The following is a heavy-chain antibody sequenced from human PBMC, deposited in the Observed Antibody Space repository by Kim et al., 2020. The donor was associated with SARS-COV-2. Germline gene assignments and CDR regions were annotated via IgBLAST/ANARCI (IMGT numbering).Heavy chain of an antibody. Sequence: GGSLRLSCAASGFTFSDYYMSWIRQAPGKGLEWVSYISSSGSTIYYADSVKGRFTISRDNAKNSLYLQMNSLRAEDTAVYYCARDECTYYYDSSGPLNGYWGQGTLVTVSS. V-gene: IGHV3-11*01. J-gene: IGHJ4*02. CDR1: GFTFSDYY. CDR2: ISSSGSTI. D-gene: IGHD3-22*01. CDR3: ARDECTYYYDSSGPLNGY.